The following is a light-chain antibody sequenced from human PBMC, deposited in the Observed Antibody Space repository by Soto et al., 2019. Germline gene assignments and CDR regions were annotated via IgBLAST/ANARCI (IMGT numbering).Light chain of an antibody. Sequence: DIQMTQSPSSLSASVGDRVTITCRASQSIRNNLNWYQQKSGQAPRLLIYAASSLQDGVPSRFGGSGSGTDFTLTISSLQPEDFATYYCQQSYSTPPYPFGQGTKLEIK. CDR2: AAS. J-gene: IGKJ2*01. CDR3: QQSYSTPPYP. V-gene: IGKV1-39*01. CDR1: QSIRNN.